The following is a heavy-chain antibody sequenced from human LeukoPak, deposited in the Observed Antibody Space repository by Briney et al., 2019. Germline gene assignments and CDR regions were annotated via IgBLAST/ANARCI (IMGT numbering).Heavy chain of an antibody. D-gene: IGHD3-10*01. CDR3: VRGLWFGELGDY. CDR2: IGTAGDT. CDR1: GFTFSSYD. J-gene: IGHJ4*02. Sequence: GGSLRLSCAASGFTFSSYDMHWVRQATGKGLEWVSAIGTAGDTYYPGSVKGRFTISRENAKNSLYLQMNSLRAGDTAVYYCVRGLWFGELGDYWGQGTLVTVSS. V-gene: IGHV3-13*01.